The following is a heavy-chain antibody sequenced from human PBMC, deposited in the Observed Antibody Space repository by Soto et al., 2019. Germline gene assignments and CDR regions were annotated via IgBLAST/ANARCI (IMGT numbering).Heavy chain of an antibody. V-gene: IGHV4-34*01. Sequence: QVQLQQWGAGLLKPSETLSLTCAVYGGSFSGYYWSLLRQPPGQGPEWIGEINHSGNTKYNPSLESRVTISVDTSKTQFSLKLNSVSAADTAVYYCARTGGMDVWSQGATVTVSS. CDR2: INHSGNT. CDR3: ARTGGMDV. J-gene: IGHJ6*02. CDR1: GGSFSGYY.